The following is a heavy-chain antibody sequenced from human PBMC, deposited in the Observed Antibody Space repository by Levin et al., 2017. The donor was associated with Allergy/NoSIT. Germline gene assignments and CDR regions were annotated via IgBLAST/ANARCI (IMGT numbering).Heavy chain of an antibody. CDR3: AREDYRSFDF. CDR1: GFTFSSYW. V-gene: IGHV3-7*01. J-gene: IGHJ4*02. D-gene: IGHD3-16*01. CDR2: IKPDGSET. Sequence: PGGSLRLSCAASGFTFSSYWVTWARQAPGKGLEWVANIKPDGSETSYVDSVKGRFTISRDNARNSLYLQMNSLRVEDTAVYYCAREDYRSFDFWGQGTLVTVSS.